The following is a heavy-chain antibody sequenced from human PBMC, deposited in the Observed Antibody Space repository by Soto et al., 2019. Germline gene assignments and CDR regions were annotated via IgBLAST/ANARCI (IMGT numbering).Heavy chain of an antibody. Sequence: SVKVSCKASGGTFSSYAISWVRQAPGQGLEWMGGIIPIFGTANYAQKFQGRVTITADESTSTAYMELSSLRSEDTAVYYCATRIGNIGWYWIDTWGQGTLVTVSS. CDR1: GGTFSSYA. J-gene: IGHJ4*02. CDR3: ATRIGNIGWYWIDT. V-gene: IGHV1-69*13. D-gene: IGHD6-19*01. CDR2: IIPIFGTA.